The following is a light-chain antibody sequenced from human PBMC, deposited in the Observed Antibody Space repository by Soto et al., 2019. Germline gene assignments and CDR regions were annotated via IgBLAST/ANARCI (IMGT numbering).Light chain of an antibody. CDR3: QQYYTNPLT. V-gene: IGKV4-1*01. CDR1: QSVLYSSNNKNY. CDR2: WAS. J-gene: IGKJ1*01. Sequence: DIVMTQSPDSLAVSLGERATINCKSSQSVLYSSNNKNYLAWYQQKPGQPPALLIYWASTREFGVPDRFSGSGSGTEFTLTISSLQAEDVAVYYCQQYYTNPLTFGQGAKVDIK.